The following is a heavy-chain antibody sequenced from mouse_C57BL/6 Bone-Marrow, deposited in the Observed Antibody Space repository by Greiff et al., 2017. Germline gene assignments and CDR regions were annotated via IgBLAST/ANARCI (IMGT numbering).Heavy chain of an antibody. D-gene: IGHD2-3*01. CDR2: IDPESGDT. V-gene: IGHV14-4*01. CDR1: GFNIKDDY. J-gene: IGHJ2*01. CDR3: SSFDGNYFDF. Sequence: VQLQQSGAELVRPGASVKLSCTASGFNIKDDYIHWVKQRPEQGLEWIGWIDPESGDTEYASKFQGKATITSDTSSNTSYLQLSSLTSEDTAVYYCSSFDGNYFDFWGQGTPLTVAS.